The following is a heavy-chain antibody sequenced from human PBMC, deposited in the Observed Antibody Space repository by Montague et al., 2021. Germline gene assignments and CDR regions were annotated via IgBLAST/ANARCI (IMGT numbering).Heavy chain of an antibody. CDR1: GGSVNGYD. CDR3: GRDYWGSIDY. V-gene: IGHV4-59*02. CDR2: MRSSGSP. J-gene: IGHJ4*01. D-gene: IGHD7-27*01. Sequence: SETVSLTCSVSGGSVNGYDWSWIRQPGGKGLEWIGYMRSSGSPNYNPSCKSRLAISIDRSRNQFSLELSFVTAADTAIYFCGRDYWGSIDYWGHGILVTVSS.